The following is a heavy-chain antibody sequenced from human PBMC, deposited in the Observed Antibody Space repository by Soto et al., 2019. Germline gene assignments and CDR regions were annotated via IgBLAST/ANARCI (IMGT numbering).Heavy chain of an antibody. CDR3: ASLGVVPAARWDYYYYYGMDV. Sequence: SETLSLTCTVSGGSISSYYWSWIRQPPWKGLEWIGCIYYSGSSNYNPSLKSRVTISVDTSKNQFSLKLSSLTAADTAVYYCASLGVVPAARWDYYYYYGMDVWGQGTTVTVSS. CDR2: IYYSGSS. J-gene: IGHJ6*02. D-gene: IGHD2-2*01. V-gene: IGHV4-59*01. CDR1: GGSISSYY.